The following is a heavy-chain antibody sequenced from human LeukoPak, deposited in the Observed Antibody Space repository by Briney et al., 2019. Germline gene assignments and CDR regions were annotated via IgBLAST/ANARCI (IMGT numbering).Heavy chain of an antibody. V-gene: IGHV1-8*01. CDR3: ARGLHDPRYGEYENY. D-gene: IGHD4-17*01. CDR2: MNPNSGNT. J-gene: IGHJ4*02. CDR1: GYTFTSYD. Sequence: ASVKVSCKASGYTFTSYDINWVRQATGQGLEWMGWMNPNSGNTGYAQKFQGRVTMTRNTSISTAYMELSSLRSEDTAVYYCARGLHDPRYGEYENYWGQGTLVTVSS.